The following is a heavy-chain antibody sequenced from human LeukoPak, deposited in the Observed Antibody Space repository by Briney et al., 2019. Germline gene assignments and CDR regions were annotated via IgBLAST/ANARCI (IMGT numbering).Heavy chain of an antibody. CDR3: ARGSSNYVEFDY. J-gene: IGHJ4*02. CDR2: INHSGST. Sequence: SETLSLTCAVYGGSFSGYYWSWIRQPPGKGLEWIGEINHSGSTNYNPSLKSRVTISVDKSKNQFSLKLSSVTAADTAVYYCARGSSNYVEFDYWGQGTLVTVSS. CDR1: GGSFSGYY. D-gene: IGHD4-11*01. V-gene: IGHV4-34*01.